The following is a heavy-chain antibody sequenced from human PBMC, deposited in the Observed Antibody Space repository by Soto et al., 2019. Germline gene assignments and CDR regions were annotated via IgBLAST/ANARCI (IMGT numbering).Heavy chain of an antibody. D-gene: IGHD6-19*01. CDR2: IYHTGSA. Sequence: QVQLQESGPGLVKPSGTLSLTCAVSGASMTSSHWWSWVRQPPGKGLEWIGEIYHTGSANYKPSLESRLTISVDKSKNRFSLILTSVTAADTATYNCARRTTGIGWYPMFDTWGQGALVTVSS. CDR3: ARRTTGIGWYPMFDT. J-gene: IGHJ5*02. V-gene: IGHV4-4*02. CDR1: GASMTSSHW.